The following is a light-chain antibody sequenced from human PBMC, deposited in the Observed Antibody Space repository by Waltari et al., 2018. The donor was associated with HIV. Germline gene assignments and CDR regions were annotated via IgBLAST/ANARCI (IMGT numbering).Light chain of an antibody. CDR1: NLGRKY. Sequence: SYDLTQPPSVSVSSGQTATVTCSGVNLGRKYLSWYQQRSGHSPVVVNYQETKRPPGIPERFFCSTSENTATLTIYETQPLDEAHDTCQAWDSGTIVFGGGTNLTVL. J-gene: IGLJ3*02. CDR2: QET. CDR3: QAWDSGTIV. V-gene: IGLV3-1*01.